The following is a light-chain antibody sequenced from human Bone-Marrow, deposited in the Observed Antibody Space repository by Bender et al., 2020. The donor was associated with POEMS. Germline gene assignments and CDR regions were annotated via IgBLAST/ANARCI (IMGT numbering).Light chain of an antibody. CDR3: SSITPSSGFL. V-gene: IGLV2-14*01. CDR2: DVT. Sequence: QSALTQPASVSGSPGQSITVSCSGSGSDVGGYSHVAWYQQHPDKAPKLLIYDVTERPSGVSRRFSGSGSGNTASLTISGLRAEDEADYYCSSITPSSGFLFGGGTRLTVL. CDR1: GSDVGGYSH. J-gene: IGLJ2*01.